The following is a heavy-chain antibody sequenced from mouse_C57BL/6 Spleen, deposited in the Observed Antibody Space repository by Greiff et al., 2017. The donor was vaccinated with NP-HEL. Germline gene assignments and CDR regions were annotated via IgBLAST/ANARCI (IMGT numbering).Heavy chain of an antibody. D-gene: IGHD6-5*01. J-gene: IGHJ4*01. Sequence: EVQLQESGPGLVKPSQSLSLTCSVTGYSITSGYYWNWIRQFPGNQLEWMGYISYDGSNNYNPSLKNRISITRDTSKNQFFLKLNSVTTEDTATYYCAPYDFYAMDYWGQGTSVTVSS. CDR1: GYSITSGYY. CDR3: APYDFYAMDY. V-gene: IGHV3-6*01. CDR2: ISYDGSN.